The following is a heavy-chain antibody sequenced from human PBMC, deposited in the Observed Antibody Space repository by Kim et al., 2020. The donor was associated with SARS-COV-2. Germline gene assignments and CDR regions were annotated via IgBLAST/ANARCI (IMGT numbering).Heavy chain of an antibody. CDR2: A. D-gene: IGHD6-6*01. J-gene: IGHJ4*02. Sequence: ANYAQKFQSRVTITADESTSTAYRELSSLRSEDTAVYYCARNSRAALPDYWGQGTLVTVSS. CDR3: ARNSRAALPDY. V-gene: IGHV1-69*01.